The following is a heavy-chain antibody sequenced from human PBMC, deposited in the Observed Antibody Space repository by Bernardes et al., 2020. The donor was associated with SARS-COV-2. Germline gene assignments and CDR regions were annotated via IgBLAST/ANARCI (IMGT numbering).Heavy chain of an antibody. CDR3: ARRLPDSSGYYYNGAFDI. CDR1: GYTFTSYG. Sequence: ASVKVSCKASGYTFTSYGISWVRQAPGQGLEWMGWISAYNGNTNYAQKLQGRVTMTTDTSTSTAYMELRSLRSDDTAVYYCARRLPDSSGYYYNGAFDIWGQGTMVTVSS. CDR2: ISAYNGNT. D-gene: IGHD3-22*01. J-gene: IGHJ3*02. V-gene: IGHV1-18*01.